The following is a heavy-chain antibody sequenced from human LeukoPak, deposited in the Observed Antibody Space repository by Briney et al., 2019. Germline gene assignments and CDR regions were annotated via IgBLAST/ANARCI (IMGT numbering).Heavy chain of an antibody. J-gene: IGHJ4*02. Sequence: PGGSLRLSCTVSGFTVSSNSMSWVRQAPGKGLEWVSFIYSDNTHYSDSVKGRFTISRDNSKNTLYLQMNSLRAEDTAVYYCTIYDSGNYLDYWGQGTLVTVSS. V-gene: IGHV3-53*01. CDR2: IYSDNT. CDR1: GFTVSSNS. D-gene: IGHD3-10*01. CDR3: TIYDSGNYLDY.